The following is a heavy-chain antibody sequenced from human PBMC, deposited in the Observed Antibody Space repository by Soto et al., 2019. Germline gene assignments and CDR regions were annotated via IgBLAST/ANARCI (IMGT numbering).Heavy chain of an antibody. J-gene: IGHJ6*02. V-gene: IGHV3-23*01. D-gene: IGHD3-10*01. Sequence: EVQLLESGGGLVQPGGSLRLSCAASGFRFNNYAMTWVRQAPGKGLEWVSSISDSSTSTYYADSVKGRFTISRDNFKNPVSLKMDSLRVERTAVYYCAKGGGGRPTYSGIDVWGQGTTVTVSS. CDR2: ISDSSTST. CDR1: GFRFNNYA. CDR3: AKGGGGRPTYSGIDV.